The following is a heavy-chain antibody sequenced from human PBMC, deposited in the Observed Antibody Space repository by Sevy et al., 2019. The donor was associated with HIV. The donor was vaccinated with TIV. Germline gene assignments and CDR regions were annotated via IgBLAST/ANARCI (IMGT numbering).Heavy chain of an antibody. V-gene: IGHV4-59*08. CDR1: GGSITSLY. D-gene: IGHD1-26*01. J-gene: IGHJ4*02. Sequence: SETLSLTCTVSGGSITSLYWNWIRQPPGKGLEWIANIYYNGHINYNPSLKSQVTLSLDTSKNQFSLGLSSVTAADTAMYYCAGENAWGRGYSWGQGTLVTVSS. CDR3: AGENAWGRGYS. CDR2: IYYNGHI.